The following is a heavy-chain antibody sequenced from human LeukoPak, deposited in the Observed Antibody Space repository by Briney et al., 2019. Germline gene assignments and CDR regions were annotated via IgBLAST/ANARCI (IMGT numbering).Heavy chain of an antibody. CDR3: AKRGGSTATTIDY. CDR1: GFTFSSYA. CDR2: ISYDGSNK. D-gene: IGHD4-17*01. V-gene: IGHV3-30-3*02. Sequence: PGGSLRLSCAASGFTFSSYAMHWVRQAPGKGLEWVAVISYDGSNKYYADSVKGRFTISRDNSKNTMYLQMNSLRAEDTAVYYCAKRGGSTATTIDYWGQGTLVTVSP. J-gene: IGHJ4*02.